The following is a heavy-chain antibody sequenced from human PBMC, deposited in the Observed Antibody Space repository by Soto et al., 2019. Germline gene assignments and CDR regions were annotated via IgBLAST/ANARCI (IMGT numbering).Heavy chain of an antibody. J-gene: IGHJ5*02. CDR3: ARERRTYCGGGMGPPKENWFDP. CDR2: VFYSGRS. V-gene: IGHV4-59*01. Sequence: VQLQESGPGLVKPSETVSLSCSVSGASITHYYWSWIRQPPGKGLEWVGDVFYSGRSDYNPSLTSSVTISAHTYTHTVSLKLTSVTAADTAVYYCARERRTYCGGGMGPPKENWFDPWGQVTLVTVSS. D-gene: IGHD3-10*01. CDR1: GASITHYY.